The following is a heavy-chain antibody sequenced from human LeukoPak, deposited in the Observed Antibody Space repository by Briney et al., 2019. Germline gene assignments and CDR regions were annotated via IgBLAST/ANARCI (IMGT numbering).Heavy chain of an antibody. V-gene: IGHV4-59*01. CDR2: IYYSGST. CDR1: GGSISSYY. J-gene: IGHJ4*02. Sequence: PSETLSLTCTVSGGSISSYYWSWIRQPPGKGLEWIGYIYYSGSTDYNPSLKSRVTISVDTSKNQFSLKLSSVTAADTAVYFCARGNDYGDYSLAWFDYWGQGTLVTVSS. CDR3: ARGNDYGDYSLAWFDY. D-gene: IGHD4-17*01.